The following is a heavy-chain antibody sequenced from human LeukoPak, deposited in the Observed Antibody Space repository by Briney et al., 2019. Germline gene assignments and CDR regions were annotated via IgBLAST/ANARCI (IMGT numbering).Heavy chain of an antibody. CDR3: ARGAGYCSSTSCYANWFDP. V-gene: IGHV3-74*01. Sequence: PGGSLRLSCAASGFTFSNYAMNWVRQAPGKGLVWVSRINSDGSSTSYADSVKGRFTISRDNAKNTLYLQMNSLRAEDTAVYYCARGAGYCSSTSCYANWFDPWGQGTLVTVSS. CDR1: GFTFSNYA. CDR2: INSDGSST. D-gene: IGHD2-2*01. J-gene: IGHJ5*02.